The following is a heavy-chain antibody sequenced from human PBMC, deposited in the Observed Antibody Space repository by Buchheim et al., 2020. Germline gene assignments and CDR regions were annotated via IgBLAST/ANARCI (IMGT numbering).Heavy chain of an antibody. D-gene: IGHD3-10*01. J-gene: IGHJ6*02. V-gene: IGHV3-30*18. CDR3: TKAFYYGSGDYYSRMGYFFGMDV. CDR2: ISYDGSKK. CDR1: GFSFRDYG. Sequence: QVQVVESGGGVVQPGGSPRLSCGASGFSFRDYGMHWVRQAPGKGLEWVAVISYDGSKKYYGGSVKGRFNISRDNSKHMVFLQMNSLRVEDTAVYYCTKAFYYGSGDYYSRMGYFFGMDVWGPGTT.